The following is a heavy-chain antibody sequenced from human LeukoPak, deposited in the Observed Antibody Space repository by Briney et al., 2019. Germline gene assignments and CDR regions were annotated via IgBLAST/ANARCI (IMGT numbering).Heavy chain of an antibody. CDR2: VDPDGNT. Sequence: PGGSLRLSCAASGFTFRSYEMNWVRQAPGKGLVWVSRVDPDGNTDYADSVKGRFTISRDNAKNTLYLQMNSLRAEDTAVYRCARDVRGPHDFWGQGTLVTVSS. CDR3: ARDVRGPHDF. J-gene: IGHJ4*02. V-gene: IGHV3-74*01. CDR1: GFTFRSYE. D-gene: IGHD2/OR15-2a*01.